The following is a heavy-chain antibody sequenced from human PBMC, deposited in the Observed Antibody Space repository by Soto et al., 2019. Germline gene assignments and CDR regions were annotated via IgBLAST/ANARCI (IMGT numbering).Heavy chain of an antibody. Sequence: QVQLVQSGAEVKKPGSSVKVSCKASGGTFSSYAISWVRQAPGQGLEWLGGIIPIFGTANYAQKFQGRVTITADEATSRAYMELSSLRSEDTAVYYCNRRLVKNYYYYGMDVWGQGTTVTVSS. D-gene: IGHD3-9*01. J-gene: IGHJ6*02. CDR1: GGTFSSYA. V-gene: IGHV1-69*01. CDR2: IIPIFGTA. CDR3: NRRLVKNYYYYGMDV.